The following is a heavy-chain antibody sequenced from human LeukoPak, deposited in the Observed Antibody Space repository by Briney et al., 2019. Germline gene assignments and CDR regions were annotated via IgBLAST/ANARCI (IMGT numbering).Heavy chain of an antibody. V-gene: IGHV3-48*01. CDR3: ARDSGTVTTVWYYYMDV. CDR1: GFTFSSYS. Sequence: AGGSLRLSCAASGFTFSSYSMNWVRQAPGKGLEWVSYISSSSSTIYYADSVKGRFTISRDNAKNSLYLQMNSLRAEDTAVYYCARDSGTVTTVWYYYMDVWGKGTTVTVSS. J-gene: IGHJ6*03. D-gene: IGHD4-17*01. CDR2: ISSSSSTI.